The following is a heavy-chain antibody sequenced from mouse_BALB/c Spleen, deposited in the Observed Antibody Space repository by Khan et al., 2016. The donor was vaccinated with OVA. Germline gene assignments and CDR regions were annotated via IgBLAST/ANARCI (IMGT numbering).Heavy chain of an antibody. J-gene: IGHJ4*01. Sequence: QVQLQQSGAELVRPGTSVKMSCKAAGYTFTNYWIGWVKQRPGHGLEWIGDIYPGNGNTNYNEKFKGKATLSADTSSSTAYMQLSSLTSEDSAIXYCARPDHYGTNYATKVDWGQGTSVTVSS. V-gene: IGHV1-63*02. D-gene: IGHD1-1*01. CDR3: ARPDHYGTNYATKVD. CDR1: GYTFTNYW. CDR2: IYPGNGNT.